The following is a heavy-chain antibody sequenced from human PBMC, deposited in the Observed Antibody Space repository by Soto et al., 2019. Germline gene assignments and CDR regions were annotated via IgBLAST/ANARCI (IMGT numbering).Heavy chain of an antibody. J-gene: IGHJ5*02. D-gene: IGHD3-22*01. CDR2: INPSGGST. Sequence: QVQLVQSGAEVKKPGASVKVSCKASGYTFTSYYMHWVRQAPGQGLEWMGIINPSGGSTSYAQKFQGGVTMTRDTSTSTVYMELSSLRSEDTAVYYCARDHGAIGGYSYNWFDPWGQGTLVTVSS. V-gene: IGHV1-46*03. CDR1: GYTFTSYY. CDR3: ARDHGAIGGYSYNWFDP.